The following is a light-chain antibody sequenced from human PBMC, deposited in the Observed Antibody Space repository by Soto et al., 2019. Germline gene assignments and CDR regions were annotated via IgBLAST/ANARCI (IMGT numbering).Light chain of an antibody. V-gene: IGKV1-33*01. CDR2: DAS. CDR1: QDIRHR. J-gene: IGKJ3*01. CDR3: QQYDDRPPVN. Sequence: DIQMTQSPSSLSASVGDRVTITCQASQDIRHRVNWYQQKPGKAPRLLIYDASNLETGVPSRFSGGGFGTFFVFTITALQSEDIATYFCQQYDDRPPVNFGPGTKVDVK.